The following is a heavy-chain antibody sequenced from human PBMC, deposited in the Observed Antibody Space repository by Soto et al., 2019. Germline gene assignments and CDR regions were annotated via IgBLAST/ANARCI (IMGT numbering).Heavy chain of an antibody. V-gene: IGHV1-18*01. Sequence: SATVSCKDSGYTFTSSGTRWAGQVSGDGRHPLRRIRAYNGTTNYAQKPPGMVAMTTDTSTSTAYMELRSLRSDDTAVYYCARDGLLYDILTGPDDAFDIWGQATMVT. CDR1: GYTFTSSG. CDR2: IRAYNGTT. J-gene: IGHJ3*02. D-gene: IGHD3-9*01. CDR3: ARDGLLYDILTGPDDAFDI.